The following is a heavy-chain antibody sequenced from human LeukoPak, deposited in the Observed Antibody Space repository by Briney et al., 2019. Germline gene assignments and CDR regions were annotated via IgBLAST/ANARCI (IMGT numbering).Heavy chain of an antibody. CDR2: INPSGGST. CDR1: GYTFTSYY. J-gene: IGHJ4*02. D-gene: IGHD2-2*01. V-gene: IGHV1-46*01. Sequence: AASVKVSCKASGYTFTSYYMHWVRQAPGQGLEWMGIINPSGGSTSYAQKFQGRVTMTRDTSTSTVYMELNSLRAEDTAVYYCARDCLIVVVPAAPGGYWGQGTLVTVSS. CDR3: ARDCLIVVVPAAPGGY.